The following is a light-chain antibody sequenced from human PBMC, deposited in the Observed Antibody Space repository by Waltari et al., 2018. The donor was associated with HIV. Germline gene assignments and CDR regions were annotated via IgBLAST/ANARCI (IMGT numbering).Light chain of an antibody. CDR3: CSYAGSSTLV. Sequence: QSALTQPASVSGSPGQSITISCTGTSSNIGPYNLVSWPQQHPGKAPKTLIYEVSQRPSGVSNRFSGSKSGNTASLTISGLQAEDEADYYCCSYAGSSTLVFGGGTKVTVL. CDR2: EVS. CDR1: SSNIGPYNL. V-gene: IGLV2-23*02. J-gene: IGLJ3*02.